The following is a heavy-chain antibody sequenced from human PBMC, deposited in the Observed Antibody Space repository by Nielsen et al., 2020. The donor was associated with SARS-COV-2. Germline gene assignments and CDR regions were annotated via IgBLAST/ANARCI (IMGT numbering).Heavy chain of an antibody. Sequence: GESLKISCAASGFTFKNYGMHWVRQAPGKGLEWVAVISYDGVNIFYGDPVKGRFTISRDNSKSTVYLQMNSLRVEDTAVYYCAKDLIRYLEWIPESWGQGTLVTVSS. J-gene: IGHJ5*02. D-gene: IGHD3-3*01. CDR2: ISYDGVNI. V-gene: IGHV3-30*18. CDR1: GFTFKNYG. CDR3: AKDLIRYLEWIPES.